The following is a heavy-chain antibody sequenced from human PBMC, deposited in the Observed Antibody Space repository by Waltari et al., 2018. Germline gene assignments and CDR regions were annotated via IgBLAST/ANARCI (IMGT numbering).Heavy chain of an antibody. CDR1: GFPVNNNY. J-gene: IGHJ4*02. V-gene: IGHV3-53*02. Sequence: DVQLVETGGGLIQPGGSLSLHCAASGFPVNNNYMGWVRQAPGRGLEWVSVIYDGDTTFYADSVKGRFTVSTDASKNTLFLQMNSLRADDTAVYYCAVLRFLRWFVDYWGQGLPVTVSS. CDR2: IYDGDTT. D-gene: IGHD3-3*01. CDR3: AVLRFLRWFVDY.